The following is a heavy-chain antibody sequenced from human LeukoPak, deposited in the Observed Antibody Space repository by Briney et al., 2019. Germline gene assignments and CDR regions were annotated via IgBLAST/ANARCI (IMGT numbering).Heavy chain of an antibody. D-gene: IGHD3-10*01. Sequence: SETLSLTRTVSGGSISSYYWSWIRQPPGKGLEWIGYIYYSGSTNYNPSLTSRVTISVDTSKNQFSLKLGSVTAADTAMYYCARVSGLGSPYYYYMDVWGKGTTVTVSS. CDR2: IYYSGST. CDR1: GGSISSYY. CDR3: ARVSGLGSPYYYYMDV. V-gene: IGHV4-59*01. J-gene: IGHJ6*03.